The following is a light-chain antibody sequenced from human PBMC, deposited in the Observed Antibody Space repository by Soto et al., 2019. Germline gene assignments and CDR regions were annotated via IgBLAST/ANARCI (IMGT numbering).Light chain of an antibody. CDR2: AAS. J-gene: IGKJ1*01. CDR1: QSITTY. V-gene: IGKV1-39*01. Sequence: DIQMTQSPSSLSASVGDTVTILCRASQSITTYLNWYQQKPGKAPDLLIFAASRLPRGVPSRFSGSGSGTDFTLTISSLQPEDFATYYCQQSYSTTWTFGQGTKVDI. CDR3: QQSYSTTWT.